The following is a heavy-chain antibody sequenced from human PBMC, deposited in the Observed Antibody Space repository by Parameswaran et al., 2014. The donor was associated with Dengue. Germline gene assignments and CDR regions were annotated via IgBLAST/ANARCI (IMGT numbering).Heavy chain of an antibody. V-gene: IGHV4-39*01. Sequence: ASETLSLTCTVSGGSISSTSYYWGWIRQPPGKGLEWIGSIYYSGSTYYNPSLKSRVTISVDTSKNQFSLKLSSVTAADTAVYYCARGNEQLWSGFDYWGQGTLVTVSS. J-gene: IGHJ4*02. D-gene: IGHD5-18*01. CDR1: GGSISSTSYY. CDR2: IYYSGST. CDR3: ARGNEQLWSGFDY.